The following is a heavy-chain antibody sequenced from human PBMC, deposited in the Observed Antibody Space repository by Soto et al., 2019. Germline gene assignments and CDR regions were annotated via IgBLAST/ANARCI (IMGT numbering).Heavy chain of an antibody. CDR3: ARDGDAYCSRVTFYVGPFGYYYYGMDV. J-gene: IGHJ6*02. Sequence: QVQLVQSGTEVKKPGSSVKVSCKASGGSVSSYGISWVRQAPGQGLEWVGTLIPLSGKTDYAQKFQGRVTITADESTNTVYMALRSLISDHTAVFYCARDGDAYCSRVTFYVGPFGYYYYGMDVWGQLTTV. CDR2: LIPLSGKT. CDR1: GGSVSSYG. V-gene: IGHV1-69*18. D-gene: IGHD2-2*01.